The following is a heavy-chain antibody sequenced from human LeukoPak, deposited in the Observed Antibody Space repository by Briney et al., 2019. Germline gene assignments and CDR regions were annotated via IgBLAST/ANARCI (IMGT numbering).Heavy chain of an antibody. J-gene: IGHJ5*02. CDR2: IIPILGIA. D-gene: IGHD6-13*01. Sequence: SVKVSCKASGGTFSSYAISWVRQAPGQGLEWMGRIIPILGIANYAQKFQGRVTITADKSTSTAYMELSSLRSEDTAVYYCASMSPGKYSSSWYGGHSDWFDPWGQGTLVTVSS. CDR1: GGTFSSYA. V-gene: IGHV1-69*04. CDR3: ASMSPGKYSSSWYGGHSDWFDP.